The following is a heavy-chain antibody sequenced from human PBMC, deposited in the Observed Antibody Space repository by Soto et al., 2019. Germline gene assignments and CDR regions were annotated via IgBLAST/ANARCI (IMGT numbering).Heavy chain of an antibody. V-gene: IGHV1-18*01. J-gene: IGHJ4*02. Sequence: GASVKVSCKASGYTFTSYGISWVRQAPGQGLEWMGWISAYNGNTNYAQKLQGRVTMTTDTSTSTAYMELRSLRSDDTAVYYCAIEGNNEDTIFGVVINSYFFDYLVQGTLVAVSS. CDR1: GYTFTSYG. D-gene: IGHD3-3*01. CDR3: AIEGNNEDTIFGVVINSYFFDY. CDR2: ISAYNGNT.